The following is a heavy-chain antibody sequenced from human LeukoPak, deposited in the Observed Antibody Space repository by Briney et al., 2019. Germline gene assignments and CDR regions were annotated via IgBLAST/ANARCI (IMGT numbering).Heavy chain of an antibody. CDR3: AKDSFYDQGDYVSDF. D-gene: IGHD4-17*01. V-gene: IGHV3-30*04. Sequence: GRSLRLSCAASGFSFSRYAMFWVRQAPGKGLEWVAVISYDESKKYYADSVQGRFTISRDNSKNTLYLQMNSLKVEDTAVYYCAKDSFYDQGDYVSDFWGQGTLVTVSS. CDR1: GFSFSRYA. CDR2: ISYDESKK. J-gene: IGHJ4*02.